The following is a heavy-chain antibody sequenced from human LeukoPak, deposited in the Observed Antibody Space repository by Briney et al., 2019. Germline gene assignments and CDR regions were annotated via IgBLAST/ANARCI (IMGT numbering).Heavy chain of an antibody. CDR3: ARAAIDTSGYYSFDY. V-gene: IGHV6-1*01. Sequence: SQTLSLTCAISGDSVSSNSATWIGIRQSPSRGLEWLGRAYYRSKWYNDYAVSVKSRTTINPDTSKNRFSLQLNSVTPEDTAVYYCARAAIDTSGYYSFDYRGLGTLVTVSS. J-gene: IGHJ4*02. D-gene: IGHD3-22*01. CDR1: GDSVSSNSAT. CDR2: AYYRSKWYN.